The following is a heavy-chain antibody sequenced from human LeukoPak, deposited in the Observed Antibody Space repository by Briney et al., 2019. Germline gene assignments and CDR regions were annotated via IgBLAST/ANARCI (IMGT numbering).Heavy chain of an antibody. Sequence: SETLSLTCAVYGGSFSGYYWSWIRQPPGKGLEWIGEINHSGSTNYNPSLKSRVTISVDTSKNQFSLKLSSVTAAYTAVYYCARPVRTYYYGSGSYYNLFYFDYWGQGTLVTVSS. J-gene: IGHJ4*02. D-gene: IGHD3-10*01. CDR2: INHSGST. CDR1: GGSFSGYY. V-gene: IGHV4-34*01. CDR3: ARPVRTYYYGSGSYYNLFYFDY.